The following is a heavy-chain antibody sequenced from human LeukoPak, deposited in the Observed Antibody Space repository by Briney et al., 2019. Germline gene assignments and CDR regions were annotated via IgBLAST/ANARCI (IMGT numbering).Heavy chain of an antibody. CDR1: GFTSCSYS. J-gene: IGHJ4*02. D-gene: IGHD2-2*01. CDR2: LSSSSSTI. CDR3: AKSDIVVVPAAAYFDY. Sequence: GGSLRLSCAASGFTSCSYSMNWVRQAPGEGLEWASYLSSSSSTIYYADSVKGRFTISRDNAKNSLYLQMNSLRAEDTAVYYCAKSDIVVVPAAAYFDYWGQGTLVTVSS. V-gene: IGHV3-48*04.